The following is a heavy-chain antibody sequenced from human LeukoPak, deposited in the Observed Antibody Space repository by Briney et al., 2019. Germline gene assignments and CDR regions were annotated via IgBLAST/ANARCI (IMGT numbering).Heavy chain of an antibody. J-gene: IGHJ5*02. D-gene: IGHD2-2*01. Sequence: SVNVSCKASGGTVRRFAINWVRQAPGQGLEWMGEIIPIFGTASYAQKFQGRVTITADESTGTAYMELSSLRSEDTAVYYCARVVTPRYCTSTSCYWKGWFDPWGQGTLVTVSS. CDR2: IIPIFGTA. V-gene: IGHV1-69*13. CDR1: GGTVRRFA. CDR3: ARVVTPRYCTSTSCYWKGWFDP.